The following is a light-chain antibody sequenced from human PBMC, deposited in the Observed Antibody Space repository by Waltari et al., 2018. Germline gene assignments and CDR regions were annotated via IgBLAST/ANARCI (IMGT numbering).Light chain of an antibody. CDR1: SNDVGGYNY. CDR3: CSYAGSYTVV. CDR2: DFS. V-gene: IGLV2-11*01. J-gene: IGLJ2*01. Sequence: QSALTQPRSVSGSPGQSVTISCTGTSNDVGGYNYVSWYQQHPGKAPKLMIYDFSKRPSGFPFRCPASKSGNTASLTISGLQAEDEADYYCCSYAGSYTVVFGGGTKLTVL.